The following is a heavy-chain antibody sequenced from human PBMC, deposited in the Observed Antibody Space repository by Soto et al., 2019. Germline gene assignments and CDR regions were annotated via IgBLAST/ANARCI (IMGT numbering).Heavy chain of an antibody. CDR1: GYTFTSYD. Sequence: QVQLVQSGAEVKKPGASVKVSCKASGYTFTSYDINWVRQATGQGLEWMGWMNPNSGNTGYAQKFQGRGTMTGNTSISTAYMELSSLRSEDTAVYYCAREGPGDTLAWFDPWGQGTLVTVSS. J-gene: IGHJ5*02. CDR2: MNPNSGNT. CDR3: AREGPGDTLAWFDP. V-gene: IGHV1-8*01.